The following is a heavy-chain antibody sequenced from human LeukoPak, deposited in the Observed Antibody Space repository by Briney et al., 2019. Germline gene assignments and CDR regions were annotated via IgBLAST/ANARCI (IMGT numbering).Heavy chain of an antibody. J-gene: IGHJ3*02. V-gene: IGHV3-23*01. CDR2: ISGSGGST. Sequence: GGSLRLSCAASGFTFSSYAMSWVRQAPGKGLEWVSTISGSGGSTYDTDSVKGRFTISRDNSRNTLYLQMNSLRAEDTAVYYCAKDRREVVIRDVIDIWAKGQWSPSLQ. CDR1: GFTFSSYA. CDR3: AKDRREVVIRDVIDI. D-gene: IGHD3-22*01.